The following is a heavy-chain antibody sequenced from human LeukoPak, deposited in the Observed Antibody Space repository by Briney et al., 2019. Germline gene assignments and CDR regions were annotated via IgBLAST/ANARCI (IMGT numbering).Heavy chain of an antibody. V-gene: IGHV3-33*01. D-gene: IGHD5-12*01. CDR3: ARDHRQRGSSFDY. CDR1: GFTFSSYG. J-gene: IGHJ4*02. Sequence: AGGSLRLSCAASGFTFSSYGMHWARQAPGKGLEWVAVIWYDGSNKYYADSVKGRFTISRDNSKNTLYLQMNSQRAEDTAVYYCARDHRQRGSSFDYWGQGTLVTVSS. CDR2: IWYDGSNK.